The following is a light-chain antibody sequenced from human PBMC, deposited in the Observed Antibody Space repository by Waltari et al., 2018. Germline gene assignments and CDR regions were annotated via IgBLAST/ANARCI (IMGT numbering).Light chain of an antibody. CDR2: DAS. CDR1: QSVSSS. CDR3: QQRSNWPLT. V-gene: IGKV3-11*01. Sequence: IVLTQSPATLSLSPGERAILSCRASQSVSSSLAWYQQKPGQAPRLLIYDASNRATGIPARFSGSGSGTDFNLTISSLEPEDFAVYYCQQRSNWPLTFGGGTKVEIK. J-gene: IGKJ4*01.